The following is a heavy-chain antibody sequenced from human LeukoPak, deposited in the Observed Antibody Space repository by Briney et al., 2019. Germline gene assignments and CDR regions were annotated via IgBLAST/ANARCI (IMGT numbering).Heavy chain of an antibody. CDR1: GFTFSGSA. V-gene: IGHV3-73*01. CDR2: IRSKADSFTT. Sequence: GGSLKLSCAASGFTFSGSAMHWVRQASGKGLEWLGRIRSKADSFTTAYAASVKGRFIVSRDDSKNTAYLQMNSLKTEDTAVYYCRAAADLNDYWGQGTLVTVSS. CDR3: RAAADLNDY. D-gene: IGHD6-13*01. J-gene: IGHJ4*02.